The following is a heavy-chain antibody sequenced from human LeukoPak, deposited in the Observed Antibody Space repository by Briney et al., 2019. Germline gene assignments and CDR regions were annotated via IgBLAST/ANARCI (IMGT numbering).Heavy chain of an antibody. CDR2: ISAYNGNT. D-gene: IGHD1-1*01. J-gene: IGHJ5*02. CDR1: GYTFTSYG. CDR3: ARVPGDNWNDDVGLHWFDP. Sequence: GASVKVSCKASGYTFTSYGISWVRQAPGQGLEWMGGISAYNGNTNYAQKLQGRVTMTTDTSTSTAYMELRSLRSDDTAVYYCARVPGDNWNDDVGLHWFDPWGQGTLVTVSS. V-gene: IGHV1-18*04.